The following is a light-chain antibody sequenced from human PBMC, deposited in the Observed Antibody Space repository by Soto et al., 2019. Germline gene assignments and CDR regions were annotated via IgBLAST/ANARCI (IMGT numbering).Light chain of an antibody. CDR2: GAS. Sequence: EVVMTQSPATLSVSPGERATLSCRASQSVSSNFAWYQHKPGQAPRLLIYGASIRATGIPARFSGSGSGTEFTLTISSLQSEDFAVYYCQQYDRWPLGTCGQGTRVEIK. CDR3: QQYDRWPLGT. J-gene: IGKJ1*01. V-gene: IGKV3-15*01. CDR1: QSVSSN.